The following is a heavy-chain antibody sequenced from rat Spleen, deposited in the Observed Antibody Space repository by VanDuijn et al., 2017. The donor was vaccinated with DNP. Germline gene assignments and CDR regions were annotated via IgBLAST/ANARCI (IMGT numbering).Heavy chain of an antibody. V-gene: IGHV5-25*01. CDR3: ARGSGTYYWYFDF. D-gene: IGHD5-1*01. CDR1: GFTFSDYY. J-gene: IGHJ1*01. Sequence: EVQLVESGGGLVQPGRSLKLSCAASGFTFSDYYMAWVRQVPGKGLDWVASISSSGGNTYYPDSVKGRFTISRDYAKPTLYLQMNSLRSEDTATYFCARGSGTYYWYFDFWGPGTMVTVSS. CDR2: ISSSGGNT.